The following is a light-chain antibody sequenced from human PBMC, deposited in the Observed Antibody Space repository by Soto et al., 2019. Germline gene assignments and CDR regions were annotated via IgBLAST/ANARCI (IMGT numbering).Light chain of an antibody. CDR1: QSVSTY. J-gene: IGKJ1*01. Sequence: EIVLTQSPATLSLSPGERATLSCRASQSVSTYLAWYQQKPGQAPRLLIFDASNRATGIPARFSGSGSGTDFTLTISSLGPDDFAVYYCQHRSNWPPWTFGQGTKVEIK. CDR3: QHRSNWPPWT. CDR2: DAS. V-gene: IGKV3-11*01.